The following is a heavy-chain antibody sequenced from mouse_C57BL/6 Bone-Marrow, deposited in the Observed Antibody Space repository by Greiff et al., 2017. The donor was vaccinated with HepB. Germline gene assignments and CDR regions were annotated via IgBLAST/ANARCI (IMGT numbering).Heavy chain of an antibody. D-gene: IGHD2-3*01. Sequence: EVQLQQSGPELVKPGASVKISCKASGYTFTDYYMNWVKQSHGKSLEWIGDINPNNGGTSYNQKFKGKATLTVDKSSSTAYMELRSLTSEDSAVYYCASRWLLRFAYWGQGTLVTVSA. CDR1: GYTFTDYY. J-gene: IGHJ3*01. V-gene: IGHV1-26*01. CDR3: ASRWLLRFAY. CDR2: INPNNGGT.